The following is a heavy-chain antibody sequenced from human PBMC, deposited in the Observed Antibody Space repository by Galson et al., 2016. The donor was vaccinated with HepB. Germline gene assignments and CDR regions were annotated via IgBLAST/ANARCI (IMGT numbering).Heavy chain of an antibody. CDR1: GFSLRTSGMC. V-gene: IGHV2-70*01. J-gene: IGHJ6*02. Sequence: PALVKPTQTLTLTCTFSGFSLRTSGMCVSWIRQPPGKALEWLALIDWDDDKYYSTSLKTRLTISKDTSKNQVVLTMTNMDPVDTATYYCARIEYSSSSGGMDGWGQGTTVTVSS. D-gene: IGHD6-6*01. CDR3: ARIEYSSSSGGMDG. CDR2: IDWDDDK.